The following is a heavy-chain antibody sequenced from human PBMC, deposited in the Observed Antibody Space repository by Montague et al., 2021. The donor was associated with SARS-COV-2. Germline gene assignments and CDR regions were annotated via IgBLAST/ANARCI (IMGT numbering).Heavy chain of an antibody. CDR3: ARPGRGYSYGHDAFEV. J-gene: IGHJ3*01. V-gene: IGHV4-39*01. CDR1: GGSISNSIYY. Sequence: SETLSLTCTVSGGSISNSIYYWGWIRQPPGKGLEWIGSIYYTGSTYYNPSLKSRVTIYMNTSNNQFYLKLTSATAADTAVYSCARPGRGYSYGHDAFEVWGQGTMVTVSS. D-gene: IGHD5-18*01. CDR2: IYYTGST.